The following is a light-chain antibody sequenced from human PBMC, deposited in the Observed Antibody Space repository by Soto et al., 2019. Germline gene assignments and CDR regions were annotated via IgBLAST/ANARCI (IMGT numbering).Light chain of an antibody. CDR1: QSVSSSF. Sequence: EIVLTQSPGTLSLSPGEIATLSCRASQSVSSSFLAWYQQKPGQAPRLLIYGASSRATGIPDRFSGSGSGTEFTLTIIRLEPEDFAVYYCQQYDSSTLTFGGGKKVAIK. CDR2: GAS. V-gene: IGKV3-20*01. J-gene: IGKJ4*01. CDR3: QQYDSSTLT.